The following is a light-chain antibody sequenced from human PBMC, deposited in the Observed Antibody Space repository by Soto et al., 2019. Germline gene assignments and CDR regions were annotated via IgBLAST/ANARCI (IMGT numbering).Light chain of an antibody. V-gene: IGKV1-5*03. CDR3: QHYNSYSEA. Sequence: DIQMTQSPSTLSGSVGDRVTITCRASQTISSWLAWYQQKPGKAPKLLIYKASTLKSGVPSSFSGSGSVTEFTLTISSLQPDECATYYCQHYNSYSEAFGQGTKVELK. CDR1: QTISSW. CDR2: KAS. J-gene: IGKJ1*01.